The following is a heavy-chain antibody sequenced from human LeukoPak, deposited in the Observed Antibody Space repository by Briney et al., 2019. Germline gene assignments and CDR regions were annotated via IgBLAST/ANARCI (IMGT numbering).Heavy chain of an antibody. D-gene: IGHD3-3*01. Sequence: ESGPTLVKPTQPLTLTCTFSGFSLRTSGVGVGWIRQPPGKALEWLALIYWDDDKRYSPSLKSRLTITKDTSKNQEVLTMTNIDTVDTATYYCAHRYDFWSGSYFNYWGQGTLVTVSS. CDR1: GFSLRTSGVG. CDR3: AHRYDFWSGSYFNY. J-gene: IGHJ4*02. CDR2: IYWDDDK. V-gene: IGHV2-5*02.